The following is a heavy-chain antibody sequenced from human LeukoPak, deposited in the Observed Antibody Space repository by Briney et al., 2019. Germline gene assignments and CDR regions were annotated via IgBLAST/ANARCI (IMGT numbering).Heavy chain of an antibody. D-gene: IGHD6-13*01. V-gene: IGHV3-7*02. CDR3: AKGLSGSSWYLNWFDP. Sequence: PGGSLRLSCAASGFTISTYWMSWVRQAPGKGLEWVANIKQDGSEKYFVDSVKGRFTISRDNAKNSLYLQMNGLRAEDTAVYYCAKGLSGSSWYLNWFDPWGQGTLVTVSS. CDR2: IKQDGSEK. CDR1: GFTISTYW. J-gene: IGHJ5*02.